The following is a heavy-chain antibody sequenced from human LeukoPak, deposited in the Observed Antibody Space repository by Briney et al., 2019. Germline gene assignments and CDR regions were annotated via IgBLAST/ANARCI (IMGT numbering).Heavy chain of an antibody. CDR3: AKANPEVGCTPFDY. Sequence: PGGSLRLSCAASGFNFSDYSVTWVRQAPGKGLEWVSAISGSGGSTYYADSVKGRFTISRDNSKNTLYLQMNSLRAEDTAVYYCAKANPEVGCTPFDYWGQGTLVTVSS. D-gene: IGHD1-26*01. CDR2: ISGSGGST. V-gene: IGHV3-23*01. J-gene: IGHJ4*02. CDR1: GFNFSDYS.